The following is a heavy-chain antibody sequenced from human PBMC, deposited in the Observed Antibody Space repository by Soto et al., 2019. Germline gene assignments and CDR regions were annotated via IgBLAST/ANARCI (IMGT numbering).Heavy chain of an antibody. J-gene: IGHJ4*02. D-gene: IGHD2-15*01. V-gene: IGHV4-59*01. CDR1: GGSFSSYY. CDR2: IYYTGSI. Sequence: SETLSLTCTVSGGSFSSYYWSWIRQPPGKGLEWIGYIYYTGSIIYNPSLKSRVTMSVDMSMKQFSLKLNSVTAADTAVYYCARTTTLENYFDYWGQGTLVTV. CDR3: ARTTTLENYFDY.